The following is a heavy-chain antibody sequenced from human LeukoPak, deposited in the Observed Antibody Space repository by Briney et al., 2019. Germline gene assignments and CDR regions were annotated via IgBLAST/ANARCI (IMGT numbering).Heavy chain of an antibody. D-gene: IGHD2-15*01. CDR3: ARDPPQYCSGGSCYLDDAFDI. V-gene: IGHV3-33*01. J-gene: IGHJ3*02. Sequence: GGSLTLSCAASGFTFSSYGMHWVRQAPGKGLEWAAEIWYDGSNKYYADSVKGRFTISRDNSKNTLYLQMNSLRAEDTAVYYCARDPPQYCSGGSCYLDDAFDIWGQGTMVTVSS. CDR2: IWYDGSNK. CDR1: GFTFSSYG.